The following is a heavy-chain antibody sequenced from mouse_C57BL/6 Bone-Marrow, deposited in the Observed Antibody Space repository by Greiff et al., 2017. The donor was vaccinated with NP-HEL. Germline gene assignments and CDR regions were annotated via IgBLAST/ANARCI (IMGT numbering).Heavy chain of an antibody. CDR2: IWRGGST. Sequence: QVQLQQSGPGLVQPSQSLSITCTVSGFSLTSYGVHWVRQSPGKGLGWLGVIWRGGSTDYNAAFMSRLSITKDNSKSQVFFKMHSLQADDTAIYYCDKKETYDGYAKDYWGQGTSVTVSS. V-gene: IGHV2-5*01. D-gene: IGHD2-3*01. CDR3: DKKETYDGYAKDY. J-gene: IGHJ4*01. CDR1: GFSLTSYG.